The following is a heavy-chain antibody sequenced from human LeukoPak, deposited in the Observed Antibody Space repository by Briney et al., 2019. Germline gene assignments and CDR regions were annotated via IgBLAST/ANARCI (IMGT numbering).Heavy chain of an antibody. Sequence: SETLSLTCTVSGGSISSYYWSWIRQPPGKGLEWIGYIYYSGSTNYNPSLKSRVTISVDTSKNQFSLKLSSVTAADTAVYYCARDQWGLDYYYYGMDVWGQGTTVTVSS. CDR1: GGSISSYY. J-gene: IGHJ6*02. CDR3: ARDQWGLDYYYYGMDV. V-gene: IGHV4-59*12. D-gene: IGHD1-26*01. CDR2: IYYSGST.